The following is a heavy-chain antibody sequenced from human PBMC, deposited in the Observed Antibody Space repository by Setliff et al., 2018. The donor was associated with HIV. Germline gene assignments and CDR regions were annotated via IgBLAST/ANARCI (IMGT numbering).Heavy chain of an antibody. V-gene: IGHV1-8*02. CDR1: GHTFSNYD. Sequence: ASVKVSCKPSGHTFSNYDINWVRQAAGQGLEWMGWMNPDSRNTGYAQRFEGRVTLTWDTSISTAYLELNHLKSDDTAVYYCARARTDYYDRRRRSHYYIDVWARGATVTVS. CDR2: MNPDSRNT. D-gene: IGHD3-22*01. CDR3: ARARTDYYDRRRRSHYYIDV. J-gene: IGHJ6*03.